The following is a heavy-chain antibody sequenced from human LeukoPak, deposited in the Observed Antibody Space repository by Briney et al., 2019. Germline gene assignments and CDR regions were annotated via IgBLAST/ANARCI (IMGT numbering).Heavy chain of an antibody. V-gene: IGHV4-30-2*03. J-gene: IGHJ4*02. CDR1: GGSISSGGYY. D-gene: IGHD3-16*02. Sequence: PSQTLSLTCTVSGGSISSGGYYWSWIRQHPGKGLEWIGSIYYSGSTYYNPSLKSRVTISVDTSKNQFSLKLSSVTAADTAVYYCARGSRYDYVWGSYRFSYWGQGTLVTVSS. CDR2: IYYSGST. CDR3: ARGSRYDYVWGSYRFSY.